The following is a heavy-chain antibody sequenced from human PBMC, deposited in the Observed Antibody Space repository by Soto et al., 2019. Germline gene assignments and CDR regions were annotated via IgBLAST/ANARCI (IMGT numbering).Heavy chain of an antibody. Sequence: EVQLVESGGGLVQPGGSLRLSCAASGFTLSGRSMHWVRQAPGKGLVWVSGIDNAGTDSTYADSVKGRFTSSRDNAKNMLYLQMDRLRGDATAVYYCARGWFGPDVWGKGTTVTVSS. V-gene: IGHV3-74*01. D-gene: IGHD3-10*01. CDR1: GFTLSGRS. J-gene: IGHJ6*04. CDR3: ARGWFGPDV. CDR2: IDNAGTDS.